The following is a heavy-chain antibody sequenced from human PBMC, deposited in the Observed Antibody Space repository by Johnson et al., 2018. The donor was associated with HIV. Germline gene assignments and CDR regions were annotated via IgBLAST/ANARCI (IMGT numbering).Heavy chain of an antibody. J-gene: IGHJ3*02. Sequence: EVQLVESGGGVVQPGRSLRLSCAASGFTVSSNYMSWVRQAPGKGLEWVSVIYSGGSTYYADSVKGRFTISRDNSKNTLYLQMNSLKTEDTAVYYCTRTDDTYYYDSSGYVDAFDIWGQGTMVTVSS. V-gene: IGHV3-66*01. CDR2: IYSGGST. D-gene: IGHD3-22*01. CDR3: TRTDDTYYYDSSGYVDAFDI. CDR1: GFTVSSNY.